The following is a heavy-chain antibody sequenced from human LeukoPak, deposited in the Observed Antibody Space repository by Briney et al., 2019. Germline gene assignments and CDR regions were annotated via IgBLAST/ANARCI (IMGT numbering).Heavy chain of an antibody. V-gene: IGHV4-31*03. CDR2: IYYSGST. CDR1: GGSISSGGYY. J-gene: IGHJ4*02. Sequence: SETLSLTCTVSGGSISSGGYYWSWIRQHPGKGLEWIGYIYYSGSTYYNPSLKSRVTISVDTSKNQFSLKLSSVTAADTAVYYCARDQIRVGAINYFDYWGRGTLVTVSS. D-gene: IGHD1-26*01. CDR3: ARDQIRVGAINYFDY.